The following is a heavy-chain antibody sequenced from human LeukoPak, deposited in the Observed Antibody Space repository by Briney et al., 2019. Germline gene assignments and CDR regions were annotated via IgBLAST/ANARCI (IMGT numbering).Heavy chain of an antibody. Sequence: GGSLRLSCAASGFTFSSYSMNWVRQAPGKGLEWVSSISSSSSYIYYADSVKGRFTISRDNAKNSLYLQMNSLRAEDTAVYYCAGHITMVRGVIIGEDYRGQGTLVTVSS. J-gene: IGHJ4*02. D-gene: IGHD3-10*01. CDR3: AGHITMVRGVIIGEDY. V-gene: IGHV3-21*01. CDR1: GFTFSSYS. CDR2: ISSSSSYI.